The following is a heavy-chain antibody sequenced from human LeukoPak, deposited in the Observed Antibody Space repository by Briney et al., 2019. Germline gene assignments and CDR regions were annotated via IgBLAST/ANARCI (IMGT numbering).Heavy chain of an antibody. V-gene: IGHV4-59*01. D-gene: IGHD1-26*01. J-gene: IGHJ6*02. Sequence: SETLSLTCSVSDGSINSYYWNWIRRPPGKGLEWIGYIYYNGNTNYSPSHKSRVTMSVDTSKNLFSLKVSSVTAADTAVYYCARGRSNYYGMDVWGQGTTVTVSS. CDR1: DGSINSYY. CDR3: ARGRSNYYGMDV. CDR2: IYYNGNT.